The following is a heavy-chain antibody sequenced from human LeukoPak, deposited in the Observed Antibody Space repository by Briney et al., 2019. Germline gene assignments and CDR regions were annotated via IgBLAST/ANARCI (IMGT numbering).Heavy chain of an antibody. Sequence: GASVKVSYKASGGTFSSYAISWVRQAPGQGLERMGGIIPIFGTANYAQKFQGRVTITTDESTSTAYMELSSLRSEDTAVYYCARSGWIAAAGTFPFDYWGQGTLVTVSS. D-gene: IGHD6-13*01. CDR2: IIPIFGTA. CDR3: ARSGWIAAAGTFPFDY. CDR1: GGTFSSYA. V-gene: IGHV1-69*05. J-gene: IGHJ4*02.